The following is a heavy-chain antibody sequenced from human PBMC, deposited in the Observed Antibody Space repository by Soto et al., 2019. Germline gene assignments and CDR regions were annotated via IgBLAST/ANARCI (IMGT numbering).Heavy chain of an antibody. J-gene: IGHJ3*02. CDR1: GFTFSSYA. CDR3: AKDPTYCSSTSCPNDAFDI. D-gene: IGHD2-2*01. V-gene: IGHV3-23*01. Sequence: GGSLRLSCAASGFTFSSYAMSWVRQAPGKGLEWVSAISGSGGSTYYADSVKGRFTISRDNSKNTLYLQMNSLSAEHTAVYYCAKDPTYCSSTSCPNDAFDIWGQGTMVTVSS. CDR2: ISGSGGST.